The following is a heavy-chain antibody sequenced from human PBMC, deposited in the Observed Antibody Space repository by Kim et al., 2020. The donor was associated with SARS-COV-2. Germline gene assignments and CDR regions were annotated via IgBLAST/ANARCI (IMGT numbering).Heavy chain of an antibody. J-gene: IGHJ6*02. CDR2: INAGNGNT. D-gene: IGHD3-22*01. V-gene: IGHV1-3*01. CDR1: GYTFTSYA. CDR3: ARESITMIVVVTIHYGMDV. Sequence: ASVKVSCKASGYTFTSYAMHWVRQAPGQRLEWMGWINAGNGNTKYSQKFQGRVTITRDTSASTAYMGLSSLRSEDTAVYYCARESITMIVVVTIHYGMDVWGQGTTVTVSS.